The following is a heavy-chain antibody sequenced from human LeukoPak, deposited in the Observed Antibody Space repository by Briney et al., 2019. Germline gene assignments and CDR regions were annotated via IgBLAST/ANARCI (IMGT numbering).Heavy chain of an antibody. Sequence: PGGSLRLSCAASGFTVSTNYMTWIRQAPGKGLEWVSAISGSGGSTYYADSVKGRFTISRDNSKNTLYLQMNSLRAEDTAVYYCAKETIDYGDYYGDAFDIWGQGTMVTVSS. CDR2: ISGSGGST. V-gene: IGHV3-23*01. CDR3: AKETIDYGDYYGDAFDI. D-gene: IGHD4-17*01. CDR1: GFTVSTNY. J-gene: IGHJ3*02.